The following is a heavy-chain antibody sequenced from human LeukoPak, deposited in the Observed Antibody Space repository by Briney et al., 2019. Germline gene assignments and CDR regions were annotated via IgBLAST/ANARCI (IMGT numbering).Heavy chain of an antibody. D-gene: IGHD4-23*01. CDR3: ARDYDCGGNPDAFDI. Sequence: GGSLRLSCAASGFTFSSYSMNWVRQAPGKGLEWVSSISSSSSYIYYADSVKGRFTISRDNAKNSLYLQMNSLRAEDTAVYYCARDYDCGGNPDAFDIWGQGTMVTVSS. V-gene: IGHV3-21*01. CDR1: GFTFSSYS. J-gene: IGHJ3*02. CDR2: ISSSSSYI.